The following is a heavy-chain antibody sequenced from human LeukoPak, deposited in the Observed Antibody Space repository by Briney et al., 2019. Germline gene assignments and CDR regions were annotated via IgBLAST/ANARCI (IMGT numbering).Heavy chain of an antibody. CDR1: GFSFSNYP. V-gene: IGHV3-23*01. CDR2: FSGSGTTT. Sequence: RGSLRLSCAASGFSFSNYPMTWVRQAPGKGLEWVSGFSGSGTTTYYADSVRGRFTISRDNFKSTLYLQMNSLRAEDTALYYCAKGADSYYYYGMDVWGQGTTVTVSS. J-gene: IGHJ6*02. CDR3: AKGADSYYYYGMDV.